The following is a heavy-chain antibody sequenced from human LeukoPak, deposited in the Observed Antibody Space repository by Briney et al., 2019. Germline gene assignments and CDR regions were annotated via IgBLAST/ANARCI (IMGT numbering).Heavy chain of an antibody. Sequence: GGSLRLSCAASGFTFSSYAMSWVRQAPGKGLEWVSAISGSGGSTYYADSVKGRFTISRDDAKNSLFLQMNSLRAEDTAVYYCARESTEDRPGSWGQGTLVTVSS. CDR2: ISGSGGST. CDR3: ARESTEDRPGS. CDR1: GFTFSSYA. V-gene: IGHV3-23*01. D-gene: IGHD5/OR15-5a*01. J-gene: IGHJ5*02.